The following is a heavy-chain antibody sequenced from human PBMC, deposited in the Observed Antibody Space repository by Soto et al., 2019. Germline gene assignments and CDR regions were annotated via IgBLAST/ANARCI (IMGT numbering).Heavy chain of an antibody. V-gene: IGHV4-39*01. D-gene: IGHD5-18*01. CDR1: GGSISSSSYY. J-gene: IGHJ4*02. CDR3: ASITWIQLWFSFDY. CDR2: IYYSGST. Sequence: SETLSLTCTVSGGSISSSSYYWGWIRQPPGKGLEWIGSIYYSGSTYYNPSLKSRVTISVDTSKNQFSLKLSSVTAADTAVYYCASITWIQLWFSFDYWGQGTLVTVSS.